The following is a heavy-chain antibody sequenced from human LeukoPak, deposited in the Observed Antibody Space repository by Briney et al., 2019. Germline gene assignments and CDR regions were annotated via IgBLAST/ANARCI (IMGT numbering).Heavy chain of an antibody. J-gene: IGHJ4*02. Sequence: GGSLRLSCAASGFTFSSYWMSWVRQAPGKGLEWVANIKQDGSEKNYVDSEKGRFTISRDNAKKSLYLQMNSLRAEDTAVYYCARDKLGGSMAGSNFDYWGQGTLVIVSS. CDR1: GFTFSSYW. D-gene: IGHD6-19*01. V-gene: IGHV3-7*01. CDR2: IKQDGSEK. CDR3: ARDKLGGSMAGSNFDY.